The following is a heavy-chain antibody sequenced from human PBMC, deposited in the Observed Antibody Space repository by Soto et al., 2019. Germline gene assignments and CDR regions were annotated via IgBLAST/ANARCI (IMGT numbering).Heavy chain of an antibody. CDR2: IYHSGST. D-gene: IGHD3-10*01. CDR3: ARGLWFGELFDGMDV. V-gene: IGHV4-30-2*01. CDR1: GGSISSGGYS. J-gene: IGHJ6*02. Sequence: QLQLQESGSGLVKPSQTLSLTCAVSGGSISSGGYSWSWIRQPPGKGLEWIGYIYHSGSTYYNPSLKSRVTISVDRSKIQFSLKLSSVTAADTAVYYCARGLWFGELFDGMDVWGQGTTVTVSS.